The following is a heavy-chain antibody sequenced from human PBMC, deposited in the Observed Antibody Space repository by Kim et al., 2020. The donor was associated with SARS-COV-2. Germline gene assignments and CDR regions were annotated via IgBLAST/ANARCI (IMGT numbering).Heavy chain of an antibody. D-gene: IGHD6-13*01. CDR2: IDPSDSYT. J-gene: IGHJ6*02. CDR1: GYSFTSYW. CDR3: ARHRWQQLSTRYGMDV. Sequence: GESLKISCKGSGYSFTSYWISWVRQMPGKGLEWMGRIDPSDSYTNYSPSFQGHVTISADKSISTAYLQWSSLKASDTAMYYCARHRWQQLSTRYGMDVWGQGTTVTVSS. V-gene: IGHV5-10-1*01.